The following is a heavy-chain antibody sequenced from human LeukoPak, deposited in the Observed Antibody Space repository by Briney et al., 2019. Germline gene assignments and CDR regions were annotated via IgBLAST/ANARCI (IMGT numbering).Heavy chain of an antibody. J-gene: IGHJ6*03. V-gene: IGHV3-7*01. CDR1: GFTFSSYW. D-gene: IGHD1-26*01. CDR3: ARVVGATVYYYYYMDV. Sequence: GGSLRLSCAASGFTFSSYWMSWVRQAPGKGLEWVANIKQDGSEKYYVDSVKGRFTISRDNAKNSLYLQMNSLRAEDTAVYYCARVVGATVYYYYYMDVWGKGTTVTVSS. CDR2: IKQDGSEK.